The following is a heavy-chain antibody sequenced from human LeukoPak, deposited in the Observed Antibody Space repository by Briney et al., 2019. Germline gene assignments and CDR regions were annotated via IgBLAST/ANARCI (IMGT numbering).Heavy chain of an antibody. Sequence: ASVKVSCKASGYTFTSYAMNWVRQAPGQGLEWMGWINTNTGNPTYAQGFTGRFVFSLDTSVSTAYLQISSLKAEDTAVYYCARDHYYGSGSYRFWSRTKEGVDYWGQGTLVTVSS. D-gene: IGHD3-10*01. CDR2: INTNTGNP. V-gene: IGHV7-4-1*02. CDR3: ARDHYYGSGSYRFWSRTKEGVDY. J-gene: IGHJ4*02. CDR1: GYTFTSYA.